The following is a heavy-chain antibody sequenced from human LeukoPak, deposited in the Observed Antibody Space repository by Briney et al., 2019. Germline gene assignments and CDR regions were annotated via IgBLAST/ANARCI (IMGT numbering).Heavy chain of an antibody. CDR3: ARGGRDPEAYYYYYYMDV. CDR1: GFTFDDYG. CDR2: INWNGGST. J-gene: IGHJ6*03. Sequence: GGSLRLSRAASGFTFDDYGMSWVRQAPGKGLEWVSGINWNGGSTGYADSVKGRSTISRDNAKNSLYLQMNSLRAEDTALYYCARGGRDPEAYYYYYYMDVWGKGTTVTVSS. V-gene: IGHV3-20*04.